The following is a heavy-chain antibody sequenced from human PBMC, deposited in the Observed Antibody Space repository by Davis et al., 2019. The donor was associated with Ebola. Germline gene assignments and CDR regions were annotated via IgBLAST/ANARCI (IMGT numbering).Heavy chain of an antibody. J-gene: IGHJ5*02. Sequence: SVKVSCKASGGTFSSYGISWLRQAPRQRPEWMGRIIPMLGIANYAQKFQGRLRITADKSTSTAFMELSSLKSEDTAVYYCARVTSGDNWKDDVWKWFDPWGQGTLVTVSS. V-gene: IGHV1-69*04. CDR2: IIPMLGIA. CDR1: GGTFSSYG. D-gene: IGHD1-20*01. CDR3: ARVTSGDNWKDDVWKWFDP.